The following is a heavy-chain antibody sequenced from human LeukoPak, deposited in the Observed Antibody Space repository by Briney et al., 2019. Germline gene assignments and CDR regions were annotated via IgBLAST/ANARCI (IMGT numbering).Heavy chain of an antibody. D-gene: IGHD6-6*01. V-gene: IGHV3-23*01. Sequence: GGSLRLSCAVSGFTFSSYAMGWVRQAPGKGLEWVSAISGSGGSTYYADSVKGRFTISRDNSKNTLYLQMNSLRAEDTAVYYCAKDGSYSSSSQLDYWGQGTLVTVSS. CDR3: AKDGSYSSSSQLDY. CDR2: ISGSGGST. CDR1: GFTFSSYA. J-gene: IGHJ4*02.